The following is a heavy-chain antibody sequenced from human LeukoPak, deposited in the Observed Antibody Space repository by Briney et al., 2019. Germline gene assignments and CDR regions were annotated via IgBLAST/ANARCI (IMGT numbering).Heavy chain of an antibody. CDR3: ASATLSSGYQTRTDAFDI. D-gene: IGHD3-22*01. V-gene: IGHV1-2*02. Sequence: ASVKVSCKASGYTFTGYYMHWVRQAPGQGLEWMGWINPNSGGTNYAQKFQGRVTMTRDTSISTAYMELSRLRSDDTAVYYCASATLSSGYQTRTDAFDIWGQGTMVTVSS. CDR1: GYTFTGYY. J-gene: IGHJ3*02. CDR2: INPNSGGT.